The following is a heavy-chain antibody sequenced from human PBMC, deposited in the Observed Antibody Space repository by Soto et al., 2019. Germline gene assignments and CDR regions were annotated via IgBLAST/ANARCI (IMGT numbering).Heavy chain of an antibody. J-gene: IGHJ4*02. CDR3: ARVVWNAGTYY. D-gene: IGHD1-1*01. CDR1: GGSFSGYY. V-gene: IGHV4-34*01. Sequence: SETLSLTCAVYGGSFSGYYWSWIRQPPGKGLEWIGEINHSGSTNYNPSLKSRVTISVDTSKNQFSLKLISVTAEDTAVYYCARVVWNAGTYYWAQGTLVTVSS. CDR2: INHSGST.